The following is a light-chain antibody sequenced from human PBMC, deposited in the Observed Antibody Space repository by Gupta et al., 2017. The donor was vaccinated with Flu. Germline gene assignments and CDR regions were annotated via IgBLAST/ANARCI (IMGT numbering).Light chain of an antibody. J-gene: IGLJ2*01. V-gene: IGLV2-14*01. Sequence: QSALTQPASASGSPGQSITISCTGTTSDVGGYHSVSWYQQRPGTAPKLMIYDVSNRPSGISNRFSGSKSGNTASLTISGLQAEDEADYYCSSYTSGSTLVVAFGGGTKLTVL. CDR1: TSDVGGYHS. CDR3: SSYTSGSTLVVA. CDR2: DVS.